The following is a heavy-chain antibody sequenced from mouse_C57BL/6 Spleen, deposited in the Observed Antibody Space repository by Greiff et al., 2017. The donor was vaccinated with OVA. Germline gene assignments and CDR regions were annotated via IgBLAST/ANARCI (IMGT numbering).Heavy chain of an antibody. CDR2: IYPGAGDT. CDR3: ARHYYGSSYRYVDV. J-gene: IGHJ1*03. D-gene: IGHD1-1*01. CDR1: GYAFRSSW. Sequence: QVQLQQSGPELVKPGASVKISCKASGYAFRSSWMNWVKQRPGTGLEWIGRIYPGAGDTNYHGKFKGKATLTADKSSSTAYMQLSSLTSEYSAVDFCARHYYGSSYRYVDVWGTGTTVTVSS. V-gene: IGHV1-82*01.